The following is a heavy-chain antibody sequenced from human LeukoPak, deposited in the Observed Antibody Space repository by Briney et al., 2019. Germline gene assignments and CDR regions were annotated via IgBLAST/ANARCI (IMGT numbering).Heavy chain of an antibody. CDR2: IYHSGST. D-gene: IGHD3-22*01. Sequence: PSETLSLTCTVSGYSISSGYYWGWIRQPPGKGLEWIGSIYHSGSTYYNPSLKSRVTISVDTSKNQFSLKLSSVTAADTAVYYCARVYYDSSGYNHDAFDIWGQGTMVTVSS. CDR3: ARVYYDSSGYNHDAFDI. CDR1: GYSISSGYY. V-gene: IGHV4-38-2*02. J-gene: IGHJ3*02.